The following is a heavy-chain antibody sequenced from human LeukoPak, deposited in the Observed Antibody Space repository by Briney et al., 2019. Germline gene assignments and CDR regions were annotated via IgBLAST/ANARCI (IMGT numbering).Heavy chain of an antibody. CDR3: ARESYYYGSGAFDP. Sequence: GGSLRLSCAASGFIISDYYMSWIRQAPGKGLEWVSYSSTSGSTMSYADSVKGRFTISRDNAKNSLYLEMNSLRAEDTAVYYCARESYYYGSGAFDPWGQGTLVTVS. J-gene: IGHJ5*02. CDR1: GFIISDYY. V-gene: IGHV3-11*01. CDR2: SSTSGSTM. D-gene: IGHD3-10*01.